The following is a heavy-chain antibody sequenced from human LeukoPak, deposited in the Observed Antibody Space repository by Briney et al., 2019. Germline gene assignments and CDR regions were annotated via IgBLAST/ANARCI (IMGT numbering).Heavy chain of an antibody. D-gene: IGHD2-15*01. CDR1: GFTFSDYY. J-gene: IGHJ4*02. CDR2: ISSGSSYT. CDR3: ARAGYCSGGSCLQPFDY. Sequence: GGSLRLSCAASGFTFSDYYMSWIRQAPGKGLEWVSYISSGSSYTNYADSVKGRFTISRDNAKNSLYLQMNSLRAEDTAVYYCARAGYCSGGSCLQPFDYWGQGTLDTVSS. V-gene: IGHV3-11*06.